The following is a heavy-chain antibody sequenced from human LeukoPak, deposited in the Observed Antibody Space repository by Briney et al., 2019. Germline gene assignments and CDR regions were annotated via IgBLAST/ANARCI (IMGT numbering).Heavy chain of an antibody. CDR1: GFDFSGFS. CDR3: ARENSGILSVDY. V-gene: IGHV3-7*01. Sequence: GGSLRLSCVVSGFDFSGFSMSWVRQAPGKGLEWVANIKQDASEQYYVDSVKGRFTISRDNAKKSLYLQMNSLRAEDTAVYYCARENSGILSVDYWGQGTLVTVSS. D-gene: IGHD1-26*01. J-gene: IGHJ4*02. CDR2: IKQDASEQ.